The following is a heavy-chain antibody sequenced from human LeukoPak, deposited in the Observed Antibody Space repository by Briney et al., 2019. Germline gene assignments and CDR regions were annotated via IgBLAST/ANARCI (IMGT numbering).Heavy chain of an antibody. CDR2: ISGSGGST. V-gene: IGHV3-23*01. J-gene: IGHJ4*02. CDR1: GFTFSSYA. CDR3: AKESRVEMATINYFDY. D-gene: IGHD5-24*01. Sequence: GGSLRLSCAASGFTFSSYAMSWVRQAPGKGLEWVPAISGSGGSTYYADSVKGRFTISRDNSKNTLYLQMNSLRAEDTAVYYCAKESRVEMATINYFDYWGQGTLVTVSS.